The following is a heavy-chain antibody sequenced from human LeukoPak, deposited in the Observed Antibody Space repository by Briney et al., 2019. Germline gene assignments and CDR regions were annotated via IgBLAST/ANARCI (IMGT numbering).Heavy chain of an antibody. CDR3: ARDRSQSYFDY. V-gene: IGHV3-30*04. Sequence: GGSLRLSCAASGFTFSSYAMHWVRQAPGKGPEWVAVISYDGSNKYYADSVKGRFTISRDNSKNTLYLQMNSLRAEDTAVYYCARDRSQSYFDYWGQGTLVTVSS. CDR1: GFTFSSYA. J-gene: IGHJ4*02. CDR2: ISYDGSNK.